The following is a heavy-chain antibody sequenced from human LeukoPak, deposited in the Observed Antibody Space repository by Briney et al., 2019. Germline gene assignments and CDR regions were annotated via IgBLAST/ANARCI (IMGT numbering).Heavy chain of an antibody. CDR3: AREFLEPRYYYYYYYMDV. J-gene: IGHJ6*03. D-gene: IGHD1-1*01. V-gene: IGHV4-59*01. Sequence: SETLSLTCTVSGGSISSYYWSWIRQPPGKGLEWIGYIYYSGSTNYNPSLKSRVTISVDTSKNQLSLKLSSVTAADTAVYYCAREFLEPRYYYYYYYMDVWGKGTTVTVSS. CDR1: GGSISSYY. CDR2: IYYSGST.